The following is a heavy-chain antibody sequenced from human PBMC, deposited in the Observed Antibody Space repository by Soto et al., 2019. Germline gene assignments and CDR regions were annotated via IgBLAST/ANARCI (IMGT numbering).Heavy chain of an antibody. V-gene: IGHV3-11*01. CDR3: ARVPKGVVVAANDY. CDR1: GFTFSDHF. Sequence: QVQLVESGGGLVKPGGSLRLSCAASGFTFSDHFMSWIRQAPGQGLEWVSYVSRSGSSIYCADSVKGRFTISRDNAKNSLYLQMNSLRAEDTAVYYCARVPKGVVVAANDYWGQGSLVTVSS. J-gene: IGHJ4*02. D-gene: IGHD2-15*01. CDR2: VSRSGSSI.